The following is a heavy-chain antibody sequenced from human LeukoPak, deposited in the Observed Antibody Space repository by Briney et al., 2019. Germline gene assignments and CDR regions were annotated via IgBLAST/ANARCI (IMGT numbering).Heavy chain of an antibody. CDR1: GYTFTGYG. Sequence: ASVKVSCKASGYTFTGYGISWVRQAPGQGLEWMGWISAYNGNTNYAQKLQGRVTMTTDTSTSTAYMELRSLRSDDTAVYYCARGTTLGRLGNAFDIWGQGTMVTVSS. J-gene: IGHJ3*02. D-gene: IGHD3-3*01. CDR2: ISAYNGNT. CDR3: ARGTTLGRLGNAFDI. V-gene: IGHV1-18*01.